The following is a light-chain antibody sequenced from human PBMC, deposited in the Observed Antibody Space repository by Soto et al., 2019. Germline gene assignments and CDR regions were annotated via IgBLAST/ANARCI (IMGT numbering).Light chain of an antibody. CDR3: SSYTSSSTYV. V-gene: IGLV2-14*03. Sequence: QSALTQPASVSGSPGQSITISCTGTRTDIGRYNYVSWYQQHPGKAPKLMIYDVSNRPSGVSNRFSGSKSGNTASLTISGLQAEDEADYYCSSYTSSSTYVFGTGTKVTVL. CDR2: DVS. CDR1: RTDIGRYNY. J-gene: IGLJ1*01.